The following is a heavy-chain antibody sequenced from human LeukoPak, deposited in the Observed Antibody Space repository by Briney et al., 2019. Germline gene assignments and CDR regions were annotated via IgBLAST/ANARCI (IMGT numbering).Heavy chain of an antibody. D-gene: IGHD6-13*01. CDR2: ISAYNGNT. Sequence: EASVKVSCKASGYSFTNYGISWVRQAPGQGLEWMGWISAYNGNTNYAQKLPGRVTMTADTSTSTAYMELRGLTSDDTAVYYCARDVSSSWYAANWFDPWGQGTLVTVSS. V-gene: IGHV1-18*01. CDR3: ARDVSSSWYAANWFDP. CDR1: GYSFTNYG. J-gene: IGHJ5*02.